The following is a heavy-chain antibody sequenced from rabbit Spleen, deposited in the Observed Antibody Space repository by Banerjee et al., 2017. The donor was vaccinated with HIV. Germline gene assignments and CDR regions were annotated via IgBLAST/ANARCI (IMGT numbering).Heavy chain of an antibody. D-gene: IGHD6-1*01. J-gene: IGHJ4*01. V-gene: IGHV1S40*01. CDR2: IYAGSGGST. CDR1: GFDFSSSYY. CDR3: ARANYGYWDL. Sequence: QSLEESGGDLVKPGASLTLTCNASGFDFSSSYYMCWVRQAPGKGLEWIGCIYAGSGGSTYYASWAKGRFTISKTSSTTVTLQMTSLTAADTATYFCARANYGYWDLWGQGTLVTVS.